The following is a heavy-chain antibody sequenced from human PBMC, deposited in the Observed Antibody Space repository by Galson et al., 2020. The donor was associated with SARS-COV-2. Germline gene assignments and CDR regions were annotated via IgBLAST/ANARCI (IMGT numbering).Heavy chain of an antibody. Sequence: GGSLRLSCAASGFTFSSYGMHWVRQAPGKGLEWVAVISYDGSNKYYTDSVKGRFTIPRDNSKNTLYLQMNSLRAEDTAVYYCAKMEGKYYDYVWGSYRNDYWGQGTLVTVSS. CDR3: AKMEGKYYDYVWGSYRNDY. CDR2: ISYDGSNK. D-gene: IGHD3-16*02. J-gene: IGHJ4*02. CDR1: GFTFSSYG. V-gene: IGHV3-30*18.